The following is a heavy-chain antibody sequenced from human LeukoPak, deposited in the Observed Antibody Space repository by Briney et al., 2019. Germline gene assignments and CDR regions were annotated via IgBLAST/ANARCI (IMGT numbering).Heavy chain of an antibody. CDR1: GFTFSSYW. CDR3: ARELRTFDS. V-gene: IGHV3-7*01. J-gene: IGHJ4*02. Sequence: GGSLRLSCAASGFTFSSYWMTWVRQAPGKGLEWVANIKHNGDELNYVDSVEDRFTISRDNAKNSLYLHMTGLRAEDTAVYYCARELRTFDSWGQGALVTVSS. D-gene: IGHD3-16*01. CDR2: IKHNGDEL.